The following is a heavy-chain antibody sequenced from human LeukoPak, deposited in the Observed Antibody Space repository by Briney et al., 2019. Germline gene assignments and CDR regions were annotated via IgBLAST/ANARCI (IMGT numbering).Heavy chain of an antibody. Sequence: PGGSLRLSCAASGFTFDDYGMSWVRQAPGKGLEWVSRINWNGGSTGYADSVKGRFTISRDNAKNSLYLQMNSLRAEDTALYYCARVLRFLEWASGAFDTWGQGTMVTVSS. J-gene: IGHJ3*02. CDR2: INWNGGST. CDR3: ARVLRFLEWASGAFDT. V-gene: IGHV3-20*04. D-gene: IGHD3-3*01. CDR1: GFTFDDYG.